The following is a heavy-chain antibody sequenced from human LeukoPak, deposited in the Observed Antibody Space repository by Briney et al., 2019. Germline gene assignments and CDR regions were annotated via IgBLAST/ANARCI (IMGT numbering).Heavy chain of an antibody. Sequence: GASVKVSCKASGCTFTSYDINWVRQATGQGLEWMGWMNPNSGNTGYAQKFQGRVTMTRNTSISTAYMELSSLRSEDTAVYYCARVGRITGALGTGFDPWGQGTLVTVSS. CDR1: GCTFTSYD. CDR2: MNPNSGNT. CDR3: ARVGRITGALGTGFDP. J-gene: IGHJ5*02. D-gene: IGHD1-20*01. V-gene: IGHV1-8*01.